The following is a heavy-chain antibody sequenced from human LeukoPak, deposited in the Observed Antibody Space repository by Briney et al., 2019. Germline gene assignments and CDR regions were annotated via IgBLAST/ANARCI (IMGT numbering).Heavy chain of an antibody. CDR2: INHSGST. CDR1: GVFFRGYY. CDR3: ARGRNFWSGYLSAGREYYFDY. V-gene: IGHV4-34*01. Sequence: SETLSLTCAVYGVFFRGYYWSWIRQPPGKGLEWIGEINHSGSTNYNPSLKSRVTISVYTSKDQFSLKLSSVTAGETAVYYCARGRNFWSGYLSAGREYYFDYWGQGTLVTVSS. D-gene: IGHD3-3*01. J-gene: IGHJ4*02.